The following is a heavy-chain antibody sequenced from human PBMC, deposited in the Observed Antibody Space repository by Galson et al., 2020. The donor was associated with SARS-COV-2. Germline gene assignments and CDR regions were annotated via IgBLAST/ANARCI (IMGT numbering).Heavy chain of an antibody. CDR2: MNPYIGNT. D-gene: IGHD2-15*01. V-gene: IGHV1-8*01. CDR1: GYTFTSYE. Sequence: ASVKVSCKASGYTFTSYEINWVRQAAGQGLEWVGSMNPYIGNTGDAQKFQGRVAMTRDTSISTAYMELSSLRSEDTAVYYCVRGLRPAGVCSGDSCQIHWGQGTLVTVSS. CDR3: VRGLRPAGVCSGDSCQIH. J-gene: IGHJ1*01.